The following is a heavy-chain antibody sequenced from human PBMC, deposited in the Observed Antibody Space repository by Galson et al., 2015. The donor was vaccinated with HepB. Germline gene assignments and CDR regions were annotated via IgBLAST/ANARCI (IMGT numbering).Heavy chain of an antibody. CDR2: ISGSGGST. J-gene: IGHJ4*02. D-gene: IGHD5-12*01. CDR3: AIIVATVTWLVRPGISSHFDY. Sequence: SLRLSCAASGFTFSSYAMSWVRQAPGKGLEWVSAISGSGGSTYYADSVKGRFTISRDNSKNTLYLQMNSLRAEDTAVYYCAIIVATVTWLVRPGISSHFDYWGQGTLVTVSS. V-gene: IGHV3-23*01. CDR1: GFTFSSYA.